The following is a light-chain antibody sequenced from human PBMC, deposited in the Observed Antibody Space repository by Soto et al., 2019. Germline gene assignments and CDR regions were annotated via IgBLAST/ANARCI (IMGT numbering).Light chain of an antibody. V-gene: IGLV2-11*01. CDR2: DVS. Sequence: QSALTQPRSVSGSPGQSVTISCTGTSNDVGGYNYVSWYQQHPGKAPKVMIYDVSKRPSGVPDRFSGSKSGNTASLTISGLQAEDEADYYCCSYAGGYIYVFGTGTKLTVL. CDR1: SNDVGGYNY. CDR3: CSYAGGYIYV. J-gene: IGLJ1*01.